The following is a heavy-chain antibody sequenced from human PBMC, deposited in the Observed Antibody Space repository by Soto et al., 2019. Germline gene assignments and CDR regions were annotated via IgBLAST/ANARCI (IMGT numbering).Heavy chain of an antibody. Sequence: SETLSLTCAVYGGSFSGYYWSWIRQLPGKGLEWIGEINHSGSTNYNPSLKSRVTISVDTSKNQFSLKLSSVTAADTAVYYCARGRPRGYSYGSSDYWGQETLVTVSS. D-gene: IGHD5-18*01. V-gene: IGHV4-34*01. CDR2: INHSGST. J-gene: IGHJ4*02. CDR3: ARGRPRGYSYGSSDY. CDR1: GGSFSGYY.